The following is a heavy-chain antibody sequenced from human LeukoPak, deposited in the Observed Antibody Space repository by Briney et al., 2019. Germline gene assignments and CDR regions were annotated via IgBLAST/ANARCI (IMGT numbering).Heavy chain of an antibody. CDR3: VRDQGYCTSASCRGDAFDV. Sequence: GGSLRLSCAASGFTFSTYWMSWVRQAPGKGLEWVAEIKEDGSEKYYVDSVKGRFTISRDNAKNSLSLLMHSLRDEDTAVYYCVRDQGYCTSASCRGDAFDVWGQGSMVSVSS. D-gene: IGHD2-2*01. V-gene: IGHV3-7*01. CDR1: GFTFSTYW. J-gene: IGHJ3*01. CDR2: IKEDGSEK.